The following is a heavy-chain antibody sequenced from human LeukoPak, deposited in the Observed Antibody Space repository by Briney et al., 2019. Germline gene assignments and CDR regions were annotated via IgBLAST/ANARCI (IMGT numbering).Heavy chain of an antibody. CDR1: GFTFDDYA. J-gene: IGHJ6*02. CDR3: AKDPSSSWYARYGMDV. Sequence: GGSLRLSCAASGFTFDDYAMHWVRQAPGKGLEWDSGISWNSGSIGYADSVKGRFTISRDNAKNSLYLQMNSLRAEDTALYYCAKDPSSSWYARYGMDVWGQGTTVTVSS. D-gene: IGHD6-13*01. V-gene: IGHV3-9*01. CDR2: ISWNSGSI.